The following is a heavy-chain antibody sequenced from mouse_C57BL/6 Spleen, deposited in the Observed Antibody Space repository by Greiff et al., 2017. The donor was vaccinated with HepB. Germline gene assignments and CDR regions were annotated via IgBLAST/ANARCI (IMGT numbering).Heavy chain of an antibody. CDR3: ARPLYYGYFDY. D-gene: IGHD2-1*01. V-gene: IGHV5-17*01. Sequence: EVKVEESGGGLVKPGGSLKLSCAASGFTFSDYGMHWVRQAPEKGLEWVAYISSGSSTIYYADTVKGRFTISRDNAKNTLFLQMTSLRSEDTAMYYCARPLYYGYFDYWGQGTTLTVSS. CDR2: ISSGSSTI. J-gene: IGHJ2*01. CDR1: GFTFSDYG.